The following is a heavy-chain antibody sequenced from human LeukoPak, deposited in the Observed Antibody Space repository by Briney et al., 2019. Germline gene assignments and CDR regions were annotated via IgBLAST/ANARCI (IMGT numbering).Heavy chain of an antibody. Sequence: SVTLSLTCAVYGGSFSGYYWSWIRQPPGKGLEWIGEINHSGCTNYNPSLKSRVTISVDTSKNQFSLKLSSVTAADTAVYYCAREGHSSSFNYYYYYMDVWGKGTTVTVSS. CDR2: INHSGCT. J-gene: IGHJ6*03. V-gene: IGHV4-34*01. CDR3: AREGHSSSFNYYYYYMDV. D-gene: IGHD6-6*01. CDR1: GGSFSGYY.